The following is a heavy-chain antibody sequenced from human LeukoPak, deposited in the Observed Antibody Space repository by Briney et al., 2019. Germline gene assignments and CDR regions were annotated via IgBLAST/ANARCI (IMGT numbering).Heavy chain of an antibody. V-gene: IGHV4-39*01. CDR2: IYYSGST. D-gene: IGHD3-10*02. Sequence: PSETLSLTCTVSGASIRSHYWSWIRQPPGKGLEWIGSIYYSGSTYYNPSLKSRVTISVDTSKNQFSLKLSSVTAADTAVYYCARRRDVPFDAFDIWGQGTMVTVSS. CDR1: GASIRSHY. J-gene: IGHJ3*02. CDR3: ARRRDVPFDAFDI.